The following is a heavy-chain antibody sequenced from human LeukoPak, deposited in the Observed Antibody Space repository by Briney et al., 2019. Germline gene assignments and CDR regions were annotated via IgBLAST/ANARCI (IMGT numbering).Heavy chain of an antibody. CDR1: GFTLSRYG. Sequence: GGSLRLSCAASGFTLSRYGMSWVRQAPGKGLEWVSAISGSGGSTYYADSVKGRFTISRDNSKNTLYLQMNSLRAEDTAVYYCAKVNYYDSRGMEYYFDYWGQGTLVTVSS. J-gene: IGHJ4*02. CDR3: AKVNYYDSRGMEYYFDY. V-gene: IGHV3-23*01. CDR2: ISGSGGST. D-gene: IGHD3-22*01.